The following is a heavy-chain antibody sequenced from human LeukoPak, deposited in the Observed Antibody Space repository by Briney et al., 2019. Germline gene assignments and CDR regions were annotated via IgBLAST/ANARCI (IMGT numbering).Heavy chain of an antibody. CDR3: AKPPPLRFLEWSKGPNWFDP. CDR1: GGSTSVYY. J-gene: IGHJ5*02. V-gene: IGHV4-59*01. Sequence: SETLSLTCTVSGGSTSVYYWSWIRQPPGKGLEWIGHIYYSGSTNYNPSLKSRVTISLDTSKNQFSLKLNSLTAADTAVYYCAKPPPLRFLEWSKGPNWFDPWGQGTLVTVSS. D-gene: IGHD3-3*01. CDR2: IYYSGST.